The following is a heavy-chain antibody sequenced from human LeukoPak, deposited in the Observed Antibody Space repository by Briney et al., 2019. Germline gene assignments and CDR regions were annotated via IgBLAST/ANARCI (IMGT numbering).Heavy chain of an antibody. CDR2: VRGSGGST. CDR3: AKDDKGDFYFDY. CDR1: GFTFNYDA. J-gene: IGHJ4*02. V-gene: IGHV3-23*01. Sequence: QAGGSLRLSCAAAGFTFNYDAISWVRQAPGKGLEWVSSVRGSGGSTYYSDSVRGRFTISRDISKNTVYLQMNSLRAEDTAMYYCAKDDKGDFYFDYWGQGTLVTVCS. D-gene: IGHD3-16*01.